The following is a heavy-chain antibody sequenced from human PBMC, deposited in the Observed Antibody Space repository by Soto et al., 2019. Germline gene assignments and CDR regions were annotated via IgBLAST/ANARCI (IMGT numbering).Heavy chain of an antibody. Sequence: GGSLRLSCAASGFTFSSYGMHWVRQAPGKGLEWVAVISYDGSNKYYADSVKGRFTISRDNSKNTLYLQMNSLRAEDTAVYYCAKDPSPYRSWGYFDYWGQGTLVTVSS. CDR1: GFTFSSYG. CDR2: ISYDGSNK. J-gene: IGHJ4*02. D-gene: IGHD6-6*01. CDR3: AKDPSPYRSWGYFDY. V-gene: IGHV3-30*18.